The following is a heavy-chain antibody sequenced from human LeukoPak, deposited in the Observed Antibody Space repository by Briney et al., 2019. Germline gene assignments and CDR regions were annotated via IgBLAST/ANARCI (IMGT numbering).Heavy chain of an antibody. V-gene: IGHV4-34*01. J-gene: IGHJ4*02. CDR3: ARRDDSSGYHKIFDY. D-gene: IGHD3-22*01. Sequence: SETLSLTCAVYGGSFSGYYWSWIRQPPGKGLEWIGEINHSGSTNYNPSLKSRVTISIDTSNNQFYLKLSSLTAADTAVYYCARRDDSSGYHKIFDYWGQGTLVTVSS. CDR2: INHSGST. CDR1: GGSFSGYY.